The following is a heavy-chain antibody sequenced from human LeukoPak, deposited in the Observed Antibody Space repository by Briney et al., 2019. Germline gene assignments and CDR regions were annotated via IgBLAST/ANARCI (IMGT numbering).Heavy chain of an antibody. CDR3: ARVPRPCGSSTSCQGAFDV. V-gene: IGHV3-64*02. Sequence: PGGSLRLSCAASGFSFSYYAMNWVRQAPGKGLEHVSTISGNGGSAYYGDSVKGRFTISRDNYENTVFLQMGSLRADDMAVYFCARVPRPCGSSTSCQGAFDVWGQGTMVTVSS. J-gene: IGHJ3*01. D-gene: IGHD2-2*01. CDR2: ISGNGGSA. CDR1: GFSFSYYA.